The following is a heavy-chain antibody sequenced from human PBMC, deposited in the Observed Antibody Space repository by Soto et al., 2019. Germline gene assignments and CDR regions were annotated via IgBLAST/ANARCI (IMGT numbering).Heavy chain of an antibody. D-gene: IGHD2-21*01. V-gene: IGHV3-23*01. CDR1: GFTISTYA. CDR2: VTGSGSQI. CDR3: AKDAVYRDGLWLMDS. Sequence: GGSLRLSCAASGFTISTYAMTWVRQAPGKGLECVSGVTGSGSQIYYADSVKGRFTISKDNSKNTLYLQMSSLREEDTALYYCAKDAVYRDGLWLMDSWGQGTLVTV. J-gene: IGHJ5*02.